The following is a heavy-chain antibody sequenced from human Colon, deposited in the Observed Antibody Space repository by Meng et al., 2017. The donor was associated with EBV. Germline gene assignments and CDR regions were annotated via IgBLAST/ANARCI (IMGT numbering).Heavy chain of an antibody. J-gene: IGHJ4*02. CDR1: GASIGRGGHS. D-gene: IGHD1-1*01. CDR3: ARGPTIRWIDEGSYYFDY. CDR2: IYYRRRT. Sequence: QLWAPGPRLLQPSQALPLTWPFSGASIGRGGHSATWTRRPPGTGLEWIGYIYYRRRTYCNPSLKSRITVSVDTSKTQFALKLSYVTAADTAVYYCARGPTIRWIDEGSYYFDYWGQGTLVTVSS. V-gene: IGHV4-30-4*01.